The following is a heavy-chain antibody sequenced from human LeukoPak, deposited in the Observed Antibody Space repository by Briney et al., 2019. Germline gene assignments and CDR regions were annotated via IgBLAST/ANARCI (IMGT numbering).Heavy chain of an antibody. D-gene: IGHD3-22*01. CDR3: ARVASDYYDSSGYYNWFDP. J-gene: IGHJ5*02. CDR2: IYSGGST. V-gene: IGHV3-53*01. Sequence: GGSLRLSCAASGFTVSSNYMSWVRQAPGKGLEWVSVIYSGGSTYYADSVKGRFTISRDNSKNTLYLQMNSLRAEDTAVYYCARVASDYYDSSGYYNWFDPWGQGTLVTVSS. CDR1: GFTVSSNY.